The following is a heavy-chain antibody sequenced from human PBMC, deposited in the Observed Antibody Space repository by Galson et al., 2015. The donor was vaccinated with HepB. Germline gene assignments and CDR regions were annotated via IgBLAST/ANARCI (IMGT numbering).Heavy chain of an antibody. CDR1: GFSLSTSGMC. CDR3: ARSRSGWYGGNYYYKGMDV. V-gene: IGHV2-70*01. D-gene: IGHD6-19*01. J-gene: IGHJ6*02. Sequence: ALVKPTQTLTLTCTFSGFSLSTSGMCVSWIRQPPGKALEWLALIDWDDDKYYSTSLKTRLTISKDTSKNQVVLTMTNMDPVDTATYYCARSRSGWYGGNYYYKGMDVWGQGTTVTVSS. CDR2: IDWDDDK.